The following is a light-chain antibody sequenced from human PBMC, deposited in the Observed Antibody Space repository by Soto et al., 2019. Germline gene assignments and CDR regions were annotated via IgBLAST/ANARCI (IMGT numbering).Light chain of an antibody. J-gene: IGLJ1*01. CDR1: SSDIGHYDY. V-gene: IGLV2-14*03. CDR2: HVT. Sequence: SALTQPASVSGSPGQSITISCTGTSSDIGHYDYVSWYQQHPGKAPKLMIYHVTYPHSGVSNRYSGSKSGNSASLTISGLQDDDEADYYCCSLATSHTYVFGSGTKVSVL. CDR3: CSLATSHTYV.